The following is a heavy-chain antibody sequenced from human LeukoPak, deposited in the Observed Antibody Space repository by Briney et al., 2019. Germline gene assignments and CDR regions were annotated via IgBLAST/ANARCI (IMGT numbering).Heavy chain of an antibody. J-gene: IGHJ4*02. D-gene: IGHD3-3*01. CDR2: IYYSGRT. CDR1: GGSISSSNYY. V-gene: IGHV4-39*07. Sequence: SETLSLTCTVSGGSISSSNYYWGWIRQPPGKGLEWIGSIYYSGRTNYNPSLKSRVTISVDTSKNQFSLKLSSVTAADTAVYYCARGQSRAGRSVLRFLEWLSEQTSLWGQGTLVTVSS. CDR3: ARGQSRAGRSVLRFLEWLSEQTSL.